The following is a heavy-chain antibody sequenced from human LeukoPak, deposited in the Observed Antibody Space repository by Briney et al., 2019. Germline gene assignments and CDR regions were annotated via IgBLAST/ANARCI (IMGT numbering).Heavy chain of an antibody. CDR2: IHYSGST. CDR1: GGSISSSSYY. Sequence: PSETLSLTCTVSGGSISSSSYYWGWIRQPPGKGLEWIGSIHYSGSTNYNPSLKSRVTISVDTSKNQFSLKLSSVTAADTAVYYCARLRFVGSNWYASSGVVNWFDPWGQGTLVTVSS. J-gene: IGHJ5*02. V-gene: IGHV4-39*01. D-gene: IGHD6-13*01. CDR3: ARLRFVGSNWYASSGVVNWFDP.